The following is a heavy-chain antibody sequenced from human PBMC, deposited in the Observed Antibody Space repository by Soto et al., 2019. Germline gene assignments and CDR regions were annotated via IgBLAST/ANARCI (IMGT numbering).Heavy chain of an antibody. V-gene: IGHV4-59*01. CDR1: GDSISTYY. Sequence: QVQLQESGPGLVKPSETLSLTCTVSGDSISTYYWSWIRQPPGKGLEWIGYLYDSGSTHYNPSLTSRVTISVYTSKTQSSLKLTSVTGADTAVYYCARANNYSSGPYLRLAVWGQGTRVTVSS. CDR2: LYDSGST. CDR3: ARANNYSSGPYLRLAV. D-gene: IGHD3-10*01. J-gene: IGHJ6*02.